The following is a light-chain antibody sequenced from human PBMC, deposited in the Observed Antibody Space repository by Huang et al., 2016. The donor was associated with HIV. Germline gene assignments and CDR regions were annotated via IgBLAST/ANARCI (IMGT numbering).Light chain of an antibody. J-gene: IGKJ5*01. CDR3: QQLTTYPIT. V-gene: IGKV1-9*01. CDR2: GAS. CDR1: QDITTL. Sequence: IQLTQSPPSVSASIGDSVTFTCRASQDITTLLAWYQQKPGRAPQLLISGASTLQNEVPSRFRGSGSGTDFTLTISSLQPEDIATYYCQQLTTYPITCGPGTRLEIK.